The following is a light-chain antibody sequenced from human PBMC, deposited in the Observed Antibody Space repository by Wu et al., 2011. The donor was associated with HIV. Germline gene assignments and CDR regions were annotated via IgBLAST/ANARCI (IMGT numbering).Light chain of an antibody. CDR2: GAS. J-gene: IGKJ4*01. Sequence: EIVLTQSPGTLSLSPGERATLSCRASQSVSSSYLAWYQQKPGQAPRLLICGASSRATGIPDRFSGSGSGTDFTLTISRLEPEDFAVYYCQQYGGAPFTFGGGTKWRS. V-gene: IGKV3-20*01. CDR3: QQYGGAPFT. CDR1: QSVSSSY.